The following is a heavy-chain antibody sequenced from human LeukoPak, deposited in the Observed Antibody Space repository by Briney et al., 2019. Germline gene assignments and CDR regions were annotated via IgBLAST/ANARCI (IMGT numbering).Heavy chain of an antibody. Sequence: SETLSLTCTVSGGSISSYYWRWIRQPPGKGLEWIGYIYYSGSTNYNPSLKSRVTISVDTSKNQFSLKLSSVTAADTAVYYCARDSPRRYDSSGYYYNWFDPWGQGTLVTVSS. CDR3: ARDSPRRYDSSGYYYNWFDP. J-gene: IGHJ5*02. D-gene: IGHD3-22*01. CDR1: GGSISSYY. V-gene: IGHV4-59*01. CDR2: IYYSGST.